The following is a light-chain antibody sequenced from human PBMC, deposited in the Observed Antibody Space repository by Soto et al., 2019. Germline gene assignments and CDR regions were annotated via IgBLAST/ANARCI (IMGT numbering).Light chain of an antibody. CDR3: QQYGSSTGYT. CDR2: DAS. Sequence: EIVLTQSPGTLSLSPGEIATLSCRASQSVSSSYLAWYQQKPGQAPRLLIYDASSRATGIPDRFSGSGAGTDFTLTIRRLEPEDVAVYYCQQYGSSTGYTFGQGTKLEIK. V-gene: IGKV3-20*01. CDR1: QSVSSSY. J-gene: IGKJ2*01.